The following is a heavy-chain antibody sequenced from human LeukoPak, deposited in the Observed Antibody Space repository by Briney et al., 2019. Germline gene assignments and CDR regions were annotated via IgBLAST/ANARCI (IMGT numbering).Heavy chain of an antibody. Sequence: AETLSLTCTVSGGSISSYYWSWMRQPPGKGLEWVGYIHYRGSTNYNPSLKSRVTISVDTSKNQFSLKLSSVTAADTAVYYCARPYQLPLNDSYYYYMDVWGKGTTVTVSS. D-gene: IGHD2-2*01. CDR3: ARPYQLPLNDSYYYYMDV. CDR1: GGSISSYY. J-gene: IGHJ6*03. V-gene: IGHV4-59*01. CDR2: IHYRGST.